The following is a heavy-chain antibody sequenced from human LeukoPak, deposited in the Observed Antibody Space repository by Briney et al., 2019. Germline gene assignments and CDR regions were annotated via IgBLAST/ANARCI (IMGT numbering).Heavy chain of an antibody. Sequence: GASVKVSRKASGYTFTSYGISWVRQAPGQGREWMGWISVYNGNTNYAQNLQGRVTMTRDTSISTAYMELSRLRSDDTAVYYCASDSGRRQWLYKTTDAFDIWGQGTMVTVSS. CDR1: GYTFTSYG. V-gene: IGHV1-18*01. CDR2: ISVYNGNT. D-gene: IGHD6-19*01. CDR3: ASDSGRRQWLYKTTDAFDI. J-gene: IGHJ3*02.